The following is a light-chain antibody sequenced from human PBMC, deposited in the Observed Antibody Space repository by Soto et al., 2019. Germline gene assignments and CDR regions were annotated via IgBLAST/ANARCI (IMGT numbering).Light chain of an antibody. CDR2: EGS. CDR1: SSDVGSYKF. J-gene: IGLJ2*01. V-gene: IGLV2-23*01. Sequence: QSALTQPASVSGSPGQSITISCTGTSSDVGSYKFVSWYQQHPGKAPKLMIYEGSKRPSGVSNRFSGSKSGNTASLTISGLQAEDEADYYCCSYACSSTLVFGGGTQLTVL. CDR3: CSYACSSTLV.